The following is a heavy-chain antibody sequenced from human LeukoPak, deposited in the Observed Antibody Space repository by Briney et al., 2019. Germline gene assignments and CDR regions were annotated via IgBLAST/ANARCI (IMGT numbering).Heavy chain of an antibody. V-gene: IGHV4-39*01. Sequence: SETLSLTCTVSGGSISSSSYYWGWIRQPPGKGLEWIGSIYYSGSTYYNPSLKSRVTISVDTSKNQFSLKLSSVTAADTAVYYCARRFGYSGYERNNYFDYWGQGTLVTVSS. CDR3: ARRFGYSGYERNNYFDY. D-gene: IGHD5-12*01. J-gene: IGHJ4*02. CDR1: GGSISSSSYY. CDR2: IYYSGST.